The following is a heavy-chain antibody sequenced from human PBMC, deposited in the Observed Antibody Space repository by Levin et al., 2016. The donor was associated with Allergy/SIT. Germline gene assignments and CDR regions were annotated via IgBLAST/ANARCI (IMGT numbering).Heavy chain of an antibody. J-gene: IGHJ6*02. D-gene: IGHD2-2*01. CDR3: ARKQYCSSTSCYGGHSPGDQEYYYYGMDV. Sequence: WVRQAPGQGLEWMGGIIPIFGIANYAQKFQGRVTITADKSTSTAYMELSSLRSEDTAVYYCARKQYCSSTSCYGGHSPGDQEYYYYGMDVWGQGTTVTVSS. V-gene: IGHV1-69*17. CDR2: IIPIFGIA.